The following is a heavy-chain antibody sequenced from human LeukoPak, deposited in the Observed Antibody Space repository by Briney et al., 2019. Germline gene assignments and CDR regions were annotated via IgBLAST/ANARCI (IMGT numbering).Heavy chain of an antibody. J-gene: IGHJ4*02. CDR3: ARDPDY. V-gene: IGHV3-66*01. Sequence: GGSLRLSCAASGFTFSYYGMHWVRQAPGKGLEWVSVIYSGGSTYYADSVKGRFTISRDNSKNTLYLQMNSLRAEDTAVYYCARDPDYWGQGTLVTVSS. CDR2: IYSGGST. CDR1: GFTFSYYG.